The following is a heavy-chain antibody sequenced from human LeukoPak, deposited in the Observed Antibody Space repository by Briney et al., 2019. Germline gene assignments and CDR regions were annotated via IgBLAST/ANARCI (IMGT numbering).Heavy chain of an antibody. V-gene: IGHV3-23*01. Sequence: GGSLRLSCAVSGFTFSSYAMSWVRRAPGKGLEWVSGISDSGDSTYSADSVKGRFTISRDNSKNTVFLQMNSLRAEDTAIYYCAKAWGVFDYWGQGTLVTVSS. CDR1: GFTFSSYA. J-gene: IGHJ4*02. CDR2: ISDSGDST. D-gene: IGHD3-10*01. CDR3: AKAWGVFDY.